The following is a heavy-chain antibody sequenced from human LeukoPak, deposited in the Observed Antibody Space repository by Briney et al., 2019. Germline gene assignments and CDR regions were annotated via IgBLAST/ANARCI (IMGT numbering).Heavy chain of an antibody. CDR2: IRPDGSAE. CDR3: ARIDSRGSTWDY. D-gene: IGHD3-22*01. CDR1: GFTFSNHW. Sequence: GGSLRLSCAASGFTFSNHWMSWVRQAPGKGLEWVANIRPDGSAEYYGDSVEGRLTISRDNAKNSLYLQMNSLRADDTAVYYCARIDSRGSTWDYWGQGTLVTVSS. V-gene: IGHV3-7*01. J-gene: IGHJ4*02.